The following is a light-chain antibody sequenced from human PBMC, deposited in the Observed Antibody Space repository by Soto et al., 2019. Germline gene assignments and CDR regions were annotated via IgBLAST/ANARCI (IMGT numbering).Light chain of an antibody. J-gene: IGKJ5*01. CDR2: GAS. CDR3: QQYNNWPPIT. V-gene: IGKV3-15*01. CDR1: QSVSSS. Sequence: ERVMTQSPATLSVSPWERSTLSCSASQSVSSSLAWYQQKPGQAPRLLIYGASTRATGLPARFSGSGSGTEFTLTISSLQSEDFAVYYCQQYNNWPPITFGQGTRLEIK.